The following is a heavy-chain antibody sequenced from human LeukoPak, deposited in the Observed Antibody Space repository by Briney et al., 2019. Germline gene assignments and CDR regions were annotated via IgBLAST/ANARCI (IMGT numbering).Heavy chain of an antibody. J-gene: IGHJ4*02. Sequence: GESLKISCKASGYTFTSYWIGWVRQMPGKGLEWMGIIYPGDPDTRYTPSFQGQVTISADKSISTAYLQWSSLKASDTAMYYCARRSDHSFDYWGQGTLVTVSS. CDR3: ARRSDHSFDY. V-gene: IGHV5-51*01. D-gene: IGHD4-11*01. CDR1: GYTFTSYW. CDR2: IYPGDPDT.